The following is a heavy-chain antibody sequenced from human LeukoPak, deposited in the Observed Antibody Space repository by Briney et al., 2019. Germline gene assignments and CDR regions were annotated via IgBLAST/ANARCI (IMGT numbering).Heavy chain of an antibody. D-gene: IGHD1-26*01. CDR2: INSDGSST. J-gene: IGHJ4*02. CDR1: GFTFSNYW. CDR3: ARDRNTGSSYENLFEY. Sequence: GGSLRLSCAASGFTFSNYWMHWGRQAPGKGLVWVSRINSDGSSTSYADSVKGRFTISRDNAKNTLYLQMNSLRAEDTSVYYCARDRNTGSSYENLFEYWGQGSLVTVSS. V-gene: IGHV3-74*01.